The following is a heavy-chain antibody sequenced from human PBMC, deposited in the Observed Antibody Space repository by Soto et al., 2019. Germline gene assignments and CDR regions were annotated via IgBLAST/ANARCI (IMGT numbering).Heavy chain of an antibody. Sequence: QVQLVQSGAEVKKPGASVKVSCKASGDTFTNSYIHWVRQAPGQGLEWMALLNPNGGSTNYAQNFQGRVTVTRDTSTSTVYMELTSLTSEDTAVYYCARNLAAGDYWGQGTLVTVSS. CDR3: ARNLAAGDY. V-gene: IGHV1-46*01. CDR2: LNPNGGST. D-gene: IGHD6-13*01. CDR1: GDTFTNSY. J-gene: IGHJ4*02.